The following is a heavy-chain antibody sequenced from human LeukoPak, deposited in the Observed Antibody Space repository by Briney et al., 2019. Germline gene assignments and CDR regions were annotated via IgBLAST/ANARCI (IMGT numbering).Heavy chain of an antibody. CDR1: GGSFSGYY. J-gene: IGHJ1*01. CDR3: ARESATYGYFQH. Sequence: SETLSLTCAVYGGSFSGYYWSWIRQPPGKGLEWIGEINHSGSTNYNPSLTSRVTISVDTSKNQFSLKLSSVTAADTAVYYCARESATYGYFQHWGQGTLVTVSS. D-gene: IGHD4/OR15-4a*01. CDR2: INHSGST. V-gene: IGHV4-34*01.